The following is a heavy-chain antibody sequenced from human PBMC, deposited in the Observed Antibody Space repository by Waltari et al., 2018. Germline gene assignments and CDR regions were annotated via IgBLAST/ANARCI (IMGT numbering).Heavy chain of an antibody. D-gene: IGHD3-10*01. J-gene: IGHJ2*01. Sequence: EVQLVESGGGLVQHGGSLGLSCVTSGFPFSSYWMHWVRQVPGKGLVWVSRINSDGSTTSYADSVKGRFTISRDNAKNTLYLQMNSLRADDTSVYYCARAQLTMARNLDLWGRGTLVTVSS. CDR2: INSDGSTT. CDR3: ARAQLTMARNLDL. V-gene: IGHV3-74*01. CDR1: GFPFSSYW.